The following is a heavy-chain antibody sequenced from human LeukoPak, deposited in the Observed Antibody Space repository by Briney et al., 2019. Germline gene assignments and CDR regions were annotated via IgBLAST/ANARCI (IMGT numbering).Heavy chain of an antibody. CDR2: ISSSGTTT. CDR3: ARQPTSGGTVY. Sequence: GGSLRLSWSASGFSLSDYYMCWMGQAPGKGLEWISYISSSGTTTYYADSGKGRFTISTDIARKSLDLQMNSLRAEDTAVYFGARQPTSGGTVYWGQGTPVTV. J-gene: IGHJ4*02. V-gene: IGHV3-11*04. CDR1: GFSLSDYY. D-gene: IGHD3-16*01.